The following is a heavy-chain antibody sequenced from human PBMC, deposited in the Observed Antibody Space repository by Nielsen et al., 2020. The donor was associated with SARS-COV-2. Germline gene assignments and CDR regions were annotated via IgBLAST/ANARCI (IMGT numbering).Heavy chain of an antibody. CDR3: ASPETAY. D-gene: IGHD1-14*01. CDR1: GFTFSSYS. J-gene: IGHJ4*02. V-gene: IGHV3-48*04. CDR2: IGRSGSTI. Sequence: GESLKISCAASGFTFSSYSMNWVRQAPGKGLEWVSSIGRSGSTIYYADSVKGRFTISRDNAKNSLYLQMNSLRAEDTAIYYCASPETAYWGQGTLVTVSS.